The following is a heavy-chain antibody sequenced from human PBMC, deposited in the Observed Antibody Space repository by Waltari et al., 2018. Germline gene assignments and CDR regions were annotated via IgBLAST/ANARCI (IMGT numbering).Heavy chain of an antibody. J-gene: IGHJ5*02. CDR3: AMIAAAGPNWFDP. Sequence: QVQLVESGGGVVQPGRSLRLSCAASGFTFSSYAMHWVRQAPGKGLEWVAVISYDGSNKYYADSVKGRFTISRDNSKNTLYLQMNSLRAEDTAVYYCAMIAAAGPNWFDPWGQGTLVTVSS. D-gene: IGHD6-13*01. V-gene: IGHV3-30-3*01. CDR1: GFTFSSYA. CDR2: ISYDGSNK.